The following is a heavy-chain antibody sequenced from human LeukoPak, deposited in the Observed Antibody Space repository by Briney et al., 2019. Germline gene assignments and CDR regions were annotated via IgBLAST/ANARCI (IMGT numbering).Heavy chain of an antibody. J-gene: IGHJ3*02. CDR2: FDPEDGET. D-gene: IGHD2-15*01. V-gene: IGHV1-24*01. CDR1: GYTLTELS. CDR3: ARDSPGGGGTEGPDAFDI. Sequence: ASVKVSCKVSGYTLTELSMHWVRQAPGKGLEWMGGFDPEDGETIYAQKFQGRVTITADESTSTAYMELSSLRSEDTAVYYCARDSPGGGGTEGPDAFDIWGQGTMVTVSS.